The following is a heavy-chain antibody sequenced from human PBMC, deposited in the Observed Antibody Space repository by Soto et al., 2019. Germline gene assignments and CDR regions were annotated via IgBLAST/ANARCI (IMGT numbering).Heavy chain of an antibody. Sequence: QVQLVESGGGVVQSGMSLRLSCAASGFTFSSYGMHWVRQAPGKGLEWVAVISYDGSNKYYADSVKGRFTISRDSSNNTLYLEMNSLRPEDTAVYYCAKGEYYYGSGSPYYGMDVWGQGTTVTVSS. J-gene: IGHJ6*02. D-gene: IGHD3-10*01. V-gene: IGHV3-30*18. CDR2: ISYDGSNK. CDR3: AKGEYYYGSGSPYYGMDV. CDR1: GFTFSSYG.